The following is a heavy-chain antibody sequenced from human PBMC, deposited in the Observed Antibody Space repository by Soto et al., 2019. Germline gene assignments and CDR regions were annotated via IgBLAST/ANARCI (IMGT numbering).Heavy chain of an antibody. V-gene: IGHV1-18*01. CDR3: AIGKTMVRGVILYDFDY. J-gene: IGHJ4*02. D-gene: IGHD3-10*01. Sequence: QVQLVQSGAEVKKPGASVKVSCKASGYTFTSDGISWVRQAPGQGLEWMGWIIAYNGNTNYAQKLQGRVTMTTDTSTSTADMELRSLRSEDTAVYYWAIGKTMVRGVILYDFDYWCQGTLVTVSS. CDR2: IIAYNGNT. CDR1: GYTFTSDG.